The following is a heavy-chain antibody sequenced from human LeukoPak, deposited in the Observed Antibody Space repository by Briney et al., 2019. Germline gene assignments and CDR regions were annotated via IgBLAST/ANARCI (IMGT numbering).Heavy chain of an antibody. V-gene: IGHV4-30-2*01. CDR2: IYHSGST. J-gene: IGHJ5*02. D-gene: IGHD6-13*01. CDR1: GGSISSGGYY. Sequence: KTSETLSLTCTVSGGSISSGGYYWSWIRQPPGKGLEWIGYIYHSGSTYYNPSLKSRVTISVDTSKNQFSLKLSSVTAADTAVYYCARLNSSSWYLARNWFDPWGQGTLVTVSS. CDR3: ARLNSSSWYLARNWFDP.